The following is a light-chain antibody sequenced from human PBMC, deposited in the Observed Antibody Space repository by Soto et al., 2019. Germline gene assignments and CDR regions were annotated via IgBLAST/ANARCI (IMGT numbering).Light chain of an antibody. CDR2: DVS. V-gene: IGLV2-11*01. Sequence: QSVLTQPRSVSGSPGQSVTISCTGTSSDVGAYNYVSWYQKHPGKAPKLMIYDVSKRPSGVPDRFSGSKSGNTASLTISGLQAEDEADYYCCSYAGSYVVFGGGTKLTVL. J-gene: IGLJ3*02. CDR3: CSYAGSYVV. CDR1: SSDVGAYNY.